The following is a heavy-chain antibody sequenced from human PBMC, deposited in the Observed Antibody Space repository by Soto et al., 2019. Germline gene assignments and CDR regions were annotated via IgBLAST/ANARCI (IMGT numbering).Heavy chain of an antibody. V-gene: IGHV3-21*01. CDR1: GFTFGIYS. CDR3: ARDPATAYGMDV. J-gene: IGHJ6*02. Sequence: PGGSLSLSCSASGFTFGIYSMNWVRQAPGKGLEWVSSISSSSSYIYYADSVKGRFTISRDNAKNSLYLQMNSLRAEDTAVYYCARDPATAYGMDVWGQGTTVTVSS. CDR2: ISSSSSYI. D-gene: IGHD2-15*01.